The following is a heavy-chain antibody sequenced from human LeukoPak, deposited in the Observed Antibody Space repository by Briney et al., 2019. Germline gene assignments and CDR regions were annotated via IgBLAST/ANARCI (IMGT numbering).Heavy chain of an antibody. J-gene: IGHJ4*02. CDR1: GFTFSSYW. Sequence: GGSLRLSCSPSGFTFSSYWMHWVRQAPGKGLVWVSRINTDGSTITYADSVKGRFTISRDNAKSPLYLQMNSLTVEDTAVYYCARAGSYRFDYWGQGTLVTVSS. V-gene: IGHV3-74*01. CDR2: INTDGSTI. D-gene: IGHD1-26*01. CDR3: ARAGSYRFDY.